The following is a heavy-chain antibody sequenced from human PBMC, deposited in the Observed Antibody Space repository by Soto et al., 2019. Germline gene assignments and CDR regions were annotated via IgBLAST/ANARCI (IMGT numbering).Heavy chain of an antibody. D-gene: IGHD6-19*01. CDR1: GGSFSGYY. CDR2: INHRGST. V-gene: IGHV4-34*01. J-gene: IGHJ4*02. CDR3: ATACSYSSGWYCMCDYFDY. Sequence: QVQLQQWGAGLLKPSETLSLTCAVYGGSFSGYYWSWIRQPPGKGLEWIGEINHRGSTNYNPSLKSRVTISVDTSKNQFSLKLSSVTAADTAVYYCATACSYSSGWYCMCDYFDYWGQGTLVTVSS.